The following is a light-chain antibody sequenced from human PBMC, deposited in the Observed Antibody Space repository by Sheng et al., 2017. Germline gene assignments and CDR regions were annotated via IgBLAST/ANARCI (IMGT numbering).Light chain of an antibody. CDR2: WAS. V-gene: IGKV4-1*01. CDR3: QQYYRTPWT. J-gene: IGKJ1*01. Sequence: IVMTQSPDSLAVSLGERATINCKSSQSVLYNSNNKNYLAWYQQKPGQPPKLLIYWASTRESGVPDRFSGSGSGTDFTLTISSLQAEDVAVYYCQQYYRTPWTFGQGTKVEIK. CDR1: QSVLYNSNNKNY.